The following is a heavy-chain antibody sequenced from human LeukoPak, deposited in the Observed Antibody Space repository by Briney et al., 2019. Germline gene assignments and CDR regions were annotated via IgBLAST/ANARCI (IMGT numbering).Heavy chain of an antibody. CDR3: ARAERYYYGSGSSLHYYYYMDV. CDR1: GFTFSSYD. V-gene: IGHV3-13*01. D-gene: IGHD3-10*01. Sequence: GGSLRLSCAASGFTFSSYDMHWVRQATGKGLEWVSAIGTAGDTYYPGSVKGRFTISRENAKNSLYLQMNSLRAGDTAVYYCARAERYYYGSGSSLHYYYYMDVWGKGTTVTISS. CDR2: IGTAGDT. J-gene: IGHJ6*03.